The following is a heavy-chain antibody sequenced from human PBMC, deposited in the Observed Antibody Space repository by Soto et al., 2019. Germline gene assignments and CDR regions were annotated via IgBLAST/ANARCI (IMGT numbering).Heavy chain of an antibody. J-gene: IGHJ4*02. CDR3: ARGRYGDY. D-gene: IGHD1-1*01. V-gene: IGHV1-18*01. CDR1: GYAFTTYG. CDR2: ISAHSGNT. Sequence: QVHLVQSGAEVKKPGASVKVSCKGSGYAFTTYGITWVRQAPGPGLAWMGWISAHSGNTNYAQKLQGRVTVTRDTSTSTAYMERRSLRSDDTAVYYCARGRYGDYWGQGALVTVSS.